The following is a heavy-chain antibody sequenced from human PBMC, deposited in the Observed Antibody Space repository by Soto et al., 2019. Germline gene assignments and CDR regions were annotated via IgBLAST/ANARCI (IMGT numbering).Heavy chain of an antibody. Sequence: GGSLRLSCAASGFTFSSYEMNWVRQAPGKGLEWVSYISSSGSTIYYADSVKGRFTISIDKAKNSLYLQMNSLRAEDTAVYYCAREGYYDFPDGMEVWGQGTTVTVSS. V-gene: IGHV3-48*03. CDR3: AREGYYDFPDGMEV. J-gene: IGHJ6*02. CDR2: ISSSGSTI. CDR1: GFTFSSYE. D-gene: IGHD3-3*01.